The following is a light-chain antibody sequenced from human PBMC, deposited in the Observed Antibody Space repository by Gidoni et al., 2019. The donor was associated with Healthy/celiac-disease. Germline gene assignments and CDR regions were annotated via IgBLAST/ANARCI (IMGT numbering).Light chain of an antibody. CDR2: DVS. Sequence: QSALTQPASVSGSPGQSLTISCTGTSSDVVGYNYVSWYQQHPGKAPKLMIYDVSNRPSGVANRFSGSKSGNTASLTISGLQAEDEADYYCSSYTSSSTLDVFGTGTKVTVL. CDR1: SSDVVGYNY. J-gene: IGLJ1*01. V-gene: IGLV2-14*01. CDR3: SSYTSSSTLDV.